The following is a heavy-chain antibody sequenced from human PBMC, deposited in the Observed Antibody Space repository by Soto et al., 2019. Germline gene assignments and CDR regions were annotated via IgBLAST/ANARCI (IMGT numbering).Heavy chain of an antibody. CDR1: GCTCMNVW. V-gene: IGHV1-24*01. CDR2: FDPEDGET. J-gene: IGHJ3*02. CDR3: ATPRGWPDAFDI. Sequence: ALLKGACRASGCTCMNVWVSWVRQAPGKGLEWMGGFDPEDGETIYAQKFQGRVTMTEDTSTDTAYMELSSLRSEDTAVYYCATPRGWPDAFDIWGQGTMVTVSS. D-gene: IGHD5-12*01.